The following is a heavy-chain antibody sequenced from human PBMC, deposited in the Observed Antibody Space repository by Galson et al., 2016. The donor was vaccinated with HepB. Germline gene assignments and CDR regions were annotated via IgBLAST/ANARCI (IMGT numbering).Heavy chain of an antibody. CDR1: GFTLSHFA. V-gene: IGHV3-30*04. D-gene: IGHD3-10*01. J-gene: IGHJ4*02. Sequence: SLRLSCAVSGFTLSHFAIHWVRQTPGRGLEWVAVISYDGRHQYYTESVKGRFTISRDNSKNTVYLQMNSLRAEDTAVYYCARDGKYFGESMLYYFDYWGQGTLVTVSS. CDR2: ISYDGRHQ. CDR3: ARDGKYFGESMLYYFDY.